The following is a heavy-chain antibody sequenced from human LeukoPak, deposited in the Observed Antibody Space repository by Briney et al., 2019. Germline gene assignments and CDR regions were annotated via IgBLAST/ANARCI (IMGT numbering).Heavy chain of an antibody. V-gene: IGHV3-74*01. CDR2: INSDGSST. Sequence: GGSLRLSCAASGFTFSSYWMHWVRQAPGKGLVWVSRINSDGSSTSYADSVKGRFTISRDNSKNTVYLQMNSLRVEDTAIYYCARGLGAREFWPYWGQGTLVTVSS. CDR3: ARGLGAREFWPY. D-gene: IGHD3-10*01. J-gene: IGHJ4*02. CDR1: GFTFSSYW.